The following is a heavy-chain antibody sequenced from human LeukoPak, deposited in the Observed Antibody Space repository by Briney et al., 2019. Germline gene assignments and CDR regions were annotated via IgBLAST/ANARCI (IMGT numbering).Heavy chain of an antibody. V-gene: IGHV1-69*06. D-gene: IGHD1-7*01. CDR2: IIPIFGTA. Sequence: ASVKVSCKASGGTFSSYAISWVRQAPGQGLEWMGGIIPIFGTANYAQKFQGRVTITADKSTSTAYMELSSLRSGDTAVYYCARTNWNYGWFDPWGQGTLVTVSS. CDR1: GGTFSSYA. J-gene: IGHJ5*02. CDR3: ARTNWNYGWFDP.